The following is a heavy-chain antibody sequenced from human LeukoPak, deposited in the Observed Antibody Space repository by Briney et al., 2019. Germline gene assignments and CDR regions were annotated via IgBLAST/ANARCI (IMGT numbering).Heavy chain of an antibody. J-gene: IGHJ4*02. Sequence: GGSLRLSCAGSGFTFSDYEFNWVRQAPGMGLEWVSGINWNGGSTGYADSVKGRFTISRDNAKNSLYLQMNSLRAEDTALYYCARSRGGIAAAGRFDYWGQGTLVTVSS. D-gene: IGHD6-13*01. CDR2: INWNGGST. V-gene: IGHV3-20*04. CDR1: GFTFSDYE. CDR3: ARSRGGIAAAGRFDY.